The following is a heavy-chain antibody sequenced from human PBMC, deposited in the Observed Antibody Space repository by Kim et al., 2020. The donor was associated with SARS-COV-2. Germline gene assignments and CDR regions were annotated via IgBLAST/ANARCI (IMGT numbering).Heavy chain of an antibody. D-gene: IGHD6-19*01. CDR3: ARHWRQWLDTTLSYF. CDR1: GGSISSSSYY. V-gene: IGHV4-39*01. J-gene: IGHJ4*02. Sequence: SETLSLTCTVSGGSISSSSYYWGWIRQPPGKGLEWIGSIYYSGRTYYNPSLKSRVTIPVDTSKNQFSLKLSYVTAADTAVYYCARHWRQWLDTTLSYFWGQGTLVTVSS. CDR2: IYYSGRT.